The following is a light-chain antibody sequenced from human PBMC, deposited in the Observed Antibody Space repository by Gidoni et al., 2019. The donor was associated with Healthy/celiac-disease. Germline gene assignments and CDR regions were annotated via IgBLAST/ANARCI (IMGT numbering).Light chain of an antibody. Sequence: AIQLTQSPSSLSASVGDRVTITCRASQGISSALAWYQQKPGKAPKLLIYDAARLESGVPSRFCGSGSWTDFTLTISSLQPEDFATYYCQQFNSYPSLTFGGGTKVEIK. CDR3: QQFNSYPSLT. V-gene: IGKV1-13*02. CDR1: QGISSA. J-gene: IGKJ4*01. CDR2: DAA.